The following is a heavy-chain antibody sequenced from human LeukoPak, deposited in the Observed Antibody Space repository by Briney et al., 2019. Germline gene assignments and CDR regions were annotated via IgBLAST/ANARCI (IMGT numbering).Heavy chain of an antibody. Sequence: GGSLRLSCAASGFTFSSYAMSWVRQAPVQGLEWVSAISTSGSSTYYADSVKGRFTISRDNSKNTLSLQMNSLRVEDTAVYYCAIPGPSYRRFDHWGQGTLVTVSS. V-gene: IGHV3-23*01. CDR3: AIPGPSYRRFDH. D-gene: IGHD3-16*02. J-gene: IGHJ4*02. CDR1: GFTFSSYA. CDR2: ISTSGSST.